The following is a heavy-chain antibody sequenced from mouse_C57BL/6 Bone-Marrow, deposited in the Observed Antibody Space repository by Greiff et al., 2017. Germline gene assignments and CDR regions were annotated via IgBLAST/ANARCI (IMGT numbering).Heavy chain of an antibody. V-gene: IGHV5-17*01. D-gene: IGHD1-1*01. CDR3: ARGGTVVATGAMDY. J-gene: IGHJ4*01. CDR2: ISSGSSTI. CDR1: GFTFSDYG. Sequence: DVQLVESGGGLVKPGGSLKLSCAASGFTFSDYGMHWVRQAPEKGLEWVAYISSGSSTIYYADTVKGRFTISRDNAKNTLFLQMTSLRSEDTAMXYCARGGTVVATGAMDYWGQGTSVTVSS.